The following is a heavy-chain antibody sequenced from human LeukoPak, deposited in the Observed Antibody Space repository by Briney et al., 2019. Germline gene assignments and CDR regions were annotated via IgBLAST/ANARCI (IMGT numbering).Heavy chain of an antibody. Sequence: RGSLRLSCAASGFTFSSYAMSWVRQAPGKGLEWVSAISGSGGSTYYADSVKGRFTISRDNSKNTLYLQMNSLRAEDTAVYYCAKGYCSSTSCYPYYFDYWGQGTLVTVSS. CDR1: GFTFSSYA. CDR2: ISGSGGST. J-gene: IGHJ4*02. CDR3: AKGYCSSTSCYPYYFDY. V-gene: IGHV3-23*01. D-gene: IGHD2-2*01.